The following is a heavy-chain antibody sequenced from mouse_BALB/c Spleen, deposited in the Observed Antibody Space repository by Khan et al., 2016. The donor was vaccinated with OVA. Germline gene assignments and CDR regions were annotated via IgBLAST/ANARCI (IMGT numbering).Heavy chain of an antibody. J-gene: IGHJ4*01. V-gene: IGHV9-3-1*01. D-gene: IGHD2-10*01. CDR3: ARPPYFSYILAY. CDR1: GYTFRNFG. Sequence: QIQLVQSGPELKKPGETVKISCKASGYTFRNFGMNWVKQAPGKGLEWMGWINTYTGEPTYADDFKGRFAFSLETSASTAYLQINNLKNEDTATYFCARPPYFSYILAYWGQGTSVTVSS. CDR2: INTYTGEP.